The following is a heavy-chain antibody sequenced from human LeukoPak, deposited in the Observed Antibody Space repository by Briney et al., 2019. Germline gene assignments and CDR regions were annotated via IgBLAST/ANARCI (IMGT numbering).Heavy chain of an antibody. J-gene: IGHJ4*02. V-gene: IGHV3-23*01. CDR2: ISGSGGST. CDR3: ATLPPGIAAAGTFDY. CDR1: GFTFSSYA. D-gene: IGHD6-13*01. Sequence: GGSLRLSCAASGFTFSSYAMSWVRQAPGKGLEWVSAISGSGGSTYYADSVKGRFTISRDNSKNTLYLQMNSLRAEDTAVYYRATLPPGIAAAGTFDYWGQGTLVTVSS.